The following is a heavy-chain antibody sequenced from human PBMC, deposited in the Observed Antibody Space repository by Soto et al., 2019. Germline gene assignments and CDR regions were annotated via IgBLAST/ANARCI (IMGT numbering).Heavy chain of an antibody. J-gene: IGHJ3*02. Sequence: PGGSLRLSCAASGFTFSNAWMSWVRQAPGKGLEWVGRIKSKTDGGTTDYAAPVKGRFTISRDDSKNTLYLQMNSLKTEDTAVYYCTTARGSLGDAFDIWGQGTMVTVSS. D-gene: IGHD3-10*01. CDR1: GFTFSNAW. CDR3: TTARGSLGDAFDI. V-gene: IGHV3-15*01. CDR2: IKSKTDGGTT.